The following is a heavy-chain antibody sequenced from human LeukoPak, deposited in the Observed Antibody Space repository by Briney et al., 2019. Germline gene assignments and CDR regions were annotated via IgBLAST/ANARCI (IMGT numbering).Heavy chain of an antibody. CDR1: GGSFSGYY. J-gene: IGHJ5*02. D-gene: IGHD2-8*01. CDR3: ARVVYGVYGSKKGFDP. Sequence: SETLSLTCAVYGGSFSGYYWSWIRQPPGKGLEWIREINHSGSTNYNPSLKCRVTISVDTSKNQFSLKLSSVTAADTAVYYCARVVYGVYGSKKGFDPWGQGTLVTVSS. CDR2: INHSGST. V-gene: IGHV4-34*01.